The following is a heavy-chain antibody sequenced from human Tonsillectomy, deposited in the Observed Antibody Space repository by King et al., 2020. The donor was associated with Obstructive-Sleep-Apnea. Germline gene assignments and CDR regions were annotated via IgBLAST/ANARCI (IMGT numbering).Heavy chain of an antibody. D-gene: IGHD3-22*01. J-gene: IGHJ4*02. CDR1: GYTFTSYA. CDR3: ARDLNYYDSSGYSD. Sequence: QLVQSGAEVKKPGASVKVSCKASGYTFTSYAMHWVRQAPGQRLEWMGWINAGNGNTKYSQKFQGRVTITRDTSASTAYMELSSLRPEDTAVYYCARDLNYYDSSGYSDWGQGTLVTVSS. V-gene: IGHV1-3*01. CDR2: INAGNGNT.